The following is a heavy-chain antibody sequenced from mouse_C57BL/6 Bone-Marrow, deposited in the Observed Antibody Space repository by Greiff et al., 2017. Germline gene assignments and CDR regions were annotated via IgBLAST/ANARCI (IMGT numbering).Heavy chain of an antibody. D-gene: IGHD1-1*01. CDR3: AFYGSSDWYFDV. V-gene: IGHV1-81*01. CDR2: IYPRSGNT. J-gene: IGHJ1*03. Sequence: QVQLQQSGAELARPGASVKLSCKASGYTFTSYGISWVKQRTGQGLEWIGEIYPRSGNTYYNEKFKGKATLTADKSSSTAYMELRSLTSEDSAVYFCAFYGSSDWYFDVWGTGTTVTVSS. CDR1: GYTFTSYG.